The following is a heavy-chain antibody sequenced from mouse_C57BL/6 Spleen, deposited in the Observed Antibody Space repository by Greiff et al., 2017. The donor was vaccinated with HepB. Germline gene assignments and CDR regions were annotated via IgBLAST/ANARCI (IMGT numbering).Heavy chain of an antibody. V-gene: IGHV5-4*01. Sequence: EVQLKESGGGLVKPGGSLKLSCAASGFTFSSYAMSWVRQTPEKRLEWVATISDGGSYTYYPDNVKGRFTISRDNAKNNLYLQMSHLKSEDTAMYYCARAGVVDYWGQGTTLTVSS. D-gene: IGHD1-1*01. CDR1: GFTFSSYA. J-gene: IGHJ2*01. CDR2: ISDGGSYT. CDR3: ARAGVVDY.